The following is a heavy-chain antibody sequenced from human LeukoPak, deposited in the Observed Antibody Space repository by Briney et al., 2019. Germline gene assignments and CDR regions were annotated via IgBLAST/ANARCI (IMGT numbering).Heavy chain of an antibody. J-gene: IGHJ5*02. CDR3: ARQAYSSNLGWFDP. D-gene: IGHD6-13*01. Sequence: SETLSLTCSVSGGSISSSTYYWGWIRQPPGKGLEWIGNIYNSGSTYYNPSLKSRVTTSVDTSKNQFSLKLSSVTAADTAVYYCARQAYSSNLGWFDPWGQGTLVTVSS. CDR2: IYNSGST. CDR1: GGSISSSTYY. V-gene: IGHV4-39*01.